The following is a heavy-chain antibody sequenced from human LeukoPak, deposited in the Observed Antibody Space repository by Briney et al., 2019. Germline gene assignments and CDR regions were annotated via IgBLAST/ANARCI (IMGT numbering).Heavy chain of an antibody. CDR3: ARAGGDTAIYY. CDR1: GGTFSSYA. D-gene: IGHD5-18*01. Sequence: SVKVSCKASGGTFSSYAISWVRQAPGQGLERMGGIIPIFGTANYAQKFQGRVTMTRDMSTSTVYMELSSLRSEDTAVYYCARAGGDTAIYYWGQGTLVTVSS. J-gene: IGHJ4*02. V-gene: IGHV1-69*05. CDR2: IIPIFGTA.